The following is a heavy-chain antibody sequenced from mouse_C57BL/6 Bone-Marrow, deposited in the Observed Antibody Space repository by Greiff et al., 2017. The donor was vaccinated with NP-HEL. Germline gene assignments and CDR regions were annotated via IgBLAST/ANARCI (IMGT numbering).Heavy chain of an antibody. CDR3: ARGGLWYFDV. CDR1: GFTFSSYA. CDR2: ISDGGSYT. J-gene: IGHJ1*03. D-gene: IGHD3-3*01. Sequence: EVKLVESGGGLVKPGGSLKLSCAASGFTFSSYAMSWVRQTPEKRLEWVATISDGGSYTYYPDNVKGRFTISRDNAKNNLYLQMSHLKSEDTAMYYCARGGLWYFDVWGTATTVTVSS. V-gene: IGHV5-4*03.